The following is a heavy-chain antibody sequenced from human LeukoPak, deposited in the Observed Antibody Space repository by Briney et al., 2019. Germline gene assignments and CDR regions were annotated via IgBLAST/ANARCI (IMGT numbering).Heavy chain of an antibody. D-gene: IGHD3/OR15-3a*01. CDR1: GFTFSDYY. CDR2: FYYDGSFK. V-gene: IGHV3-33*08. J-gene: IGHJ5*02. CDR3: ARDLKVKDWSTWFDR. Sequence: GGSLRLSCAASGFTFSDYYMSWIRQAPGKGLEWVAVFYYDGSFKYYADSVKGRFTISRDISENTLHLQMNSLRAEDTAVYYCARDLKVKDWSTWFDRWGQGTLVTVSS.